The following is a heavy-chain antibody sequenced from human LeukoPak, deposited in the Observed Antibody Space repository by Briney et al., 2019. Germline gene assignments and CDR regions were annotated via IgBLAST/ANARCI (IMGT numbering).Heavy chain of an antibody. CDR1: AGSISSSSYY. J-gene: IGHJ4*02. Sequence: PSETLSLTCTVSAGSISSSSYYWSWIRQPAGKGLEWIGRIYTSGSTNYNPSLKSRVTISVNTSKNQSSLKLSSVTAADTAVYYCARDRDDNLFDYWGQGTLVTVSS. D-gene: IGHD1-14*01. CDR2: IYTSGST. CDR3: ARDRDDNLFDY. V-gene: IGHV4-61*02.